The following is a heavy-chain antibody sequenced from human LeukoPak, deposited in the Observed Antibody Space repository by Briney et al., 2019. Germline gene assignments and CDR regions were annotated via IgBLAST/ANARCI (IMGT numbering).Heavy chain of an antibody. D-gene: IGHD2-15*01. CDR2: INPNSGGT. J-gene: IGHJ4*02. CDR3: ARTGTYCSGGSCYFDY. V-gene: IGHV1-2*02. CDR1: GYTFTSYD. Sequence: ASVKVSCKASGYTFTSYDINWVRQAPGQGLEWMGWINPNSGGTNYAQKFQGRVTMTKDTSISTAYMELSSLRSDDTAVYYCARTGTYCSGGSCYFDYWGQGTLVTVSS.